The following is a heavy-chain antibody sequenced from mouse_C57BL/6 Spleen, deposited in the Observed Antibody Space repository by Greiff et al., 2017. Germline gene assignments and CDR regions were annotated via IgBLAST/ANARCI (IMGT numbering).Heavy chain of an antibody. CDR1: GFTFSSYG. V-gene: IGHV5-6*01. CDR2: ISSGGSYT. CDR3: ARQERQGGDY. Sequence: EVMLVESGGDLVKPGGSLKLSCAASGFTFSSYGMSWVRQTPDKRLEWVATISSGGSYTYYPDSVKGRFTISRDNAKNTLYLQLLRLKSENTAMYSCARQERQGGDYWGQGTTLTVSS. J-gene: IGHJ2*01. D-gene: IGHD1-1*02.